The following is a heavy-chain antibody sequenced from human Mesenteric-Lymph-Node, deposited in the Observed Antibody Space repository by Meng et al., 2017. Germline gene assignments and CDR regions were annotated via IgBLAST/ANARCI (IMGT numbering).Heavy chain of an antibody. V-gene: IGHV3-23*01. CDR3: AKEDDYVWGSYRYTTTIDY. J-gene: IGHJ4*02. D-gene: IGHD3-16*02. Sequence: GESLKISCAASGFTFSSYAMSWVRQAPGKGLEWVSAISGSGGSTYYADSVKGRFTISRDNSKNTLYLQMNSLRAEDTAVYYCAKEDDYVWGSYRYTTTIDYWGQGTLVTVSS. CDR1: GFTFSSYA. CDR2: ISGSGGST.